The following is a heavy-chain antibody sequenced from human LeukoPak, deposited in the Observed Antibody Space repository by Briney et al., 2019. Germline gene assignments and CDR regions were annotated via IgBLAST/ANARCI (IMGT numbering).Heavy chain of an antibody. D-gene: IGHD5-18*01. CDR2: IKPDGSEK. CDR3: ARGRRGYNYGYEDY. CDR1: GFTFSGYW. Sequence: PGGSLRLSCAASGFTFSGYWITWVRQAPGKGLEWVANIKPDGSEKYYVDSVKGRLTISRDNAKNSLYLQMNSLRAEDTAVYYCARGRRGYNYGYEDYWGQGTLVTVSS. J-gene: IGHJ4*02. V-gene: IGHV3-7*01.